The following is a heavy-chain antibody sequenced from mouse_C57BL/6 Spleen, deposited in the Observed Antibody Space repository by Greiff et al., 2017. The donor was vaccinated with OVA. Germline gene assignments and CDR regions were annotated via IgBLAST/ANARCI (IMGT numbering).Heavy chain of an antibody. Sequence: QVQLKQSGAELVRPGASVTLSCKASGYTFTDYEMHWVKQTPVHGLEWIGAIDPETGGTAYNQKFKDKATLTADKSSSTAYMQLSSLTYEDSAVYYCARGEREYYFDYWGQGTTLTVSS. CDR1: GYTFTDYE. V-gene: IGHV1-15*01. CDR2: IDPETGGT. J-gene: IGHJ2*01. CDR3: ARGEREYYFDY.